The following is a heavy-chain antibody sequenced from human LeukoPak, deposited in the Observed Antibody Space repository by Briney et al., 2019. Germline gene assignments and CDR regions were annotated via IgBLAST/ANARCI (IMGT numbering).Heavy chain of an antibody. CDR2: TSSSSSYI. Sequence: GGSLRLSCAASGFTFSSYSMNWVRQAPGKGLEWVSSTSSSSSYIYYADSVKGRFTISRDNAKNSLYLQMNSLRAEDTAVYYCARDSSSWSYYFDYWGQGTLVTVSS. J-gene: IGHJ4*02. CDR3: ARDSSSWSYYFDY. D-gene: IGHD6-13*01. CDR1: GFTFSSYS. V-gene: IGHV3-21*01.